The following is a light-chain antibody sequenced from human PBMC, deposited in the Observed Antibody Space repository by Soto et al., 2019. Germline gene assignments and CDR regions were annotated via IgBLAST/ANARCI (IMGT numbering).Light chain of an antibody. V-gene: IGKV1-39*01. CDR1: QRISRY. J-gene: IGKJ1*01. CDR3: QQSYNTPPWT. Sequence: DIQMTQSPSTLAASAGDRFSITCRASQRISRYLNWYQQKPGKAPKVLIYGASSLQSGVPSRFSGSGSGTDFTLTISSLQPEDFATYYCQQSYNTPPWTFGQGTKVDIK. CDR2: GAS.